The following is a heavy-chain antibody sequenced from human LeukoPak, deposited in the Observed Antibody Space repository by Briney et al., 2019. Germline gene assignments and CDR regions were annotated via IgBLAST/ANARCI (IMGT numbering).Heavy chain of an antibody. J-gene: IGHJ4*02. D-gene: IGHD6-19*01. V-gene: IGHV3-30*02. CDR2: IRYDGSNK. CDR3: AREGSSGWIPFDY. CDR1: GFTFSSYG. Sequence: GGPLRLSCAASGFTFSSYGMHWVRQAPGKGLEWVAFIRYDGSNKYYADSVKGRFTISRDNSKNTLYLQMNSLRAEDTAVYYCAREGSSGWIPFDYWGQGTLVTVSS.